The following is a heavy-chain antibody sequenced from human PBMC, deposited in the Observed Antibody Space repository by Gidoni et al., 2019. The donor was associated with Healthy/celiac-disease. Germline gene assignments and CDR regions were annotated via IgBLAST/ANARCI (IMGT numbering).Heavy chain of an antibody. CDR3: ARSATVTEAFDY. Sequence: YGIGWVRQMPGKGLEWMGIIYPGDSDTRYSPSFQGQVTISADKSISTAYLQWSSLKASDTAMYYCARSATVTEAFDYWGQGTLVTVSS. J-gene: IGHJ4*02. V-gene: IGHV5-51*01. CDR1: YG. D-gene: IGHD4-17*01. CDR2: IYPGDSDT.